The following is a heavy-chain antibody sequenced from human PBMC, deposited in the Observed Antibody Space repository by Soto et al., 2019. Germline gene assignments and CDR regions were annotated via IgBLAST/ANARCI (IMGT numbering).Heavy chain of an antibody. CDR1: GFTFSSHW. V-gene: IGHV3-7*01. CDR2: IKEDGSDK. Sequence: PGGSLRLSCAASGFTFSSHWMSWVRQAPGKGLEWVANIKEDGSDKNYVDSVKGRFTISRDNAKNSLYLQMNSLRAEDTAVYYCASSSNRASDIWGRGTMVTVSS. CDR3: ASSSNRASDI. D-gene: IGHD6-6*01. J-gene: IGHJ3*02.